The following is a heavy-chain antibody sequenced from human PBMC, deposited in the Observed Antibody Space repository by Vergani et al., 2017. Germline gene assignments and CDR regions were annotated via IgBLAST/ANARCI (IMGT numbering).Heavy chain of an antibody. Sequence: EVQLVESGGGLVKPGGSLRLSCAASGFTFSSYSMNWVRQAPGKGLEWVSSISSSSSYIYYADSVKGRFTISRDNAKNSLYLQMNSLRAEDTAVYYCARVIAVDGKTFDYWGEGTLVTVSS. CDR1: GFTFSSYS. D-gene: IGHD6-19*01. J-gene: IGHJ4*02. CDR2: ISSSSSYI. V-gene: IGHV3-21*01. CDR3: ARVIAVDGKTFDY.